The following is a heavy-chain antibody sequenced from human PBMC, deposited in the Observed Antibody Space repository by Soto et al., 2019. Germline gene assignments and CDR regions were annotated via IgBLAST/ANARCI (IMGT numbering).Heavy chain of an antibody. CDR2: ISYDGSNK. V-gene: IGHV3-30*18. CDR1: GFTFSSYG. CDR3: AKAASGYYWIYFDY. D-gene: IGHD3-22*01. J-gene: IGHJ4*02. Sequence: QVQLVESGGGVVQPGRSLRLSCAASGFTFSSYGMHWVRQAPGKGLEWVAVISYDGSNKYYADSVKGRFTISRDNSKNTLYLQRNSLRAEDTAVYYCAKAASGYYWIYFDYWGQGTLVTVSS.